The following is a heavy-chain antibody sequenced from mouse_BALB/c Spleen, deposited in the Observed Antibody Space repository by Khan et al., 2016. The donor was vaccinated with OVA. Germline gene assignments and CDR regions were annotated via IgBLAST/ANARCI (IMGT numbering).Heavy chain of an antibody. D-gene: IGHD2-10*01. Sequence: QVQLKLPGPGLVAPSQSLSITCTISGFSLTNYGVHRVRQPPGKGLEWLVVIWSDGSTTYNSALKSRLTTSKDNSKSQVFLKMNSPQSDDTAMYFCDRQTYYRYNVINYWGQGTTVTVSS. CDR3: DRQTYYRYNVINY. V-gene: IGHV2-6-1*01. CDR2: IWSDGST. J-gene: IGHJ4*01. CDR1: GFSLTNYG.